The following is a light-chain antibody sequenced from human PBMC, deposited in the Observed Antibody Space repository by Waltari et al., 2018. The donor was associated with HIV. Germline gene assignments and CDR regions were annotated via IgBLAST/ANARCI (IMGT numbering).Light chain of an antibody. Sequence: QSALTQPRSVSGSPGQSVTFSCTGTSSDVGGYNYVSWYHQHPGKAPKLMIYDVSKRPSGVPDRFSGCKSGNTASLTISGLQAEDEADYYCCSYAGSYTRFGGGTKLTVL. CDR1: SSDVGGYNY. V-gene: IGLV2-11*01. CDR3: CSYAGSYTR. CDR2: DVS. J-gene: IGLJ2*01.